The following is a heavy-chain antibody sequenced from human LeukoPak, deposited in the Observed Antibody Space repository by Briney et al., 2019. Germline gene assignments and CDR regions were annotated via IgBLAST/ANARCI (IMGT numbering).Heavy chain of an antibody. CDR1: GGTFSSYA. D-gene: IGHD5-24*01. V-gene: IGHV1-69*05. CDR3: ARESRWLQSDY. Sequence: SVKVSSKASGGTFSSYAISWVRQAPGPGLEWMGRIIPIFGTANYAQKFQGRVTITTDESTSTAYMELSSLRSEDTAVYYCARESRWLQSDYWGQGTLVTVSS. J-gene: IGHJ4*02. CDR2: IIPIFGTA.